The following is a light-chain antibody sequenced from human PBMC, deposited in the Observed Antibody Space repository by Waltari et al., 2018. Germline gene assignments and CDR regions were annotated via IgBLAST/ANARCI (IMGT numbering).Light chain of an antibody. CDR3: SSYTSSSTFYV. V-gene: IGLV2-14*01. CDR1: SSDVGGYNY. J-gene: IGLJ1*01. Sequence: QSALTQPASVSGSPGQSITISCPGTSSDVGGYNYVSCYQQHPGNAPKLMIYDVSKPPSGVSNRFSGSKSGNTASLTISGLQAEDEADYYCSSYTSSSTFYVFGTGTKVTVL. CDR2: DVS.